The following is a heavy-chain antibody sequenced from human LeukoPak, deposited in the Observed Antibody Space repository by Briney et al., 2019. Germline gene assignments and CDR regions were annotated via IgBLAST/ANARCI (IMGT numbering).Heavy chain of an antibody. CDR2: TKEDGGEK. CDR3: ARRSVAGSLDY. J-gene: IGHJ4*02. V-gene: IGHV3-7*01. Sequence: GGSLRLSCAASGFTFSTYWMSWVRQAPGRGLEWVANTKEDGGEKYYVDSVKGRFTISRDNAENSLYLQMNSLRAEDTAVYYCARRSVAGSLDYWGQGTLVTVSS. CDR1: GFTFSTYW. D-gene: IGHD6-19*01.